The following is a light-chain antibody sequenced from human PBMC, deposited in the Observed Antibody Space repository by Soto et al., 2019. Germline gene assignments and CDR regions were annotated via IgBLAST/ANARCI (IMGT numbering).Light chain of an antibody. CDR3: CSFAGSNTFV. CDR2: EGS. CDR1: SSDVGSYNL. Sequence: QSVLTQPASVSGSPGQSITLSCTGTSSDVGSYNLVSWYQQHPVKAPKLMIYEGSKRPSGVSNRFSGSKSDNTASLTISGLQAEDEADYYCCSFAGSNTFVFGTGTKLTVL. V-gene: IGLV2-23*03. J-gene: IGLJ1*01.